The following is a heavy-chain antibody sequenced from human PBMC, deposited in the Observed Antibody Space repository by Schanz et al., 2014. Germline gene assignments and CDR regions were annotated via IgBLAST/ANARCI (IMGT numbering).Heavy chain of an antibody. J-gene: IGHJ4*02. D-gene: IGHD2-2*01. Sequence: VQLLESGGGLVQPGGSLRLSCAASAFIFRSYSMHWVRQAPGKGLEWVAFISYDGSNKYYADSVKGRFTISRDSSKNTLFLQMNSLSAEDTAVYYCAKVAPAATYLDSWGLGTLVTVSS. CDR1: AFIFRSYS. CDR3: AKVAPAATYLDS. CDR2: ISYDGSNK. V-gene: IGHV3-30*18.